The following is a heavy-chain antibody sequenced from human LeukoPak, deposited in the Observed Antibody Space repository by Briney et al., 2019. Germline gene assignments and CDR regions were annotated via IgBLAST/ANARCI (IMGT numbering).Heavy chain of an antibody. J-gene: IGHJ4*02. CDR1: GYTFTSYA. D-gene: IGHD2-2*01. V-gene: IGHV1-3*01. Sequence: ASVKVSCKASGYTFTSYAMHWVRQAPGQRLEWMGWINAGNGSTKYSQKFQGRVTITRDTSASTAYMELSSLRSEDTAVYYCARAVGYCSSTSCWHFDYWGQGTLVTVSS. CDR3: ARAVGYCSSTSCWHFDY. CDR2: INAGNGST.